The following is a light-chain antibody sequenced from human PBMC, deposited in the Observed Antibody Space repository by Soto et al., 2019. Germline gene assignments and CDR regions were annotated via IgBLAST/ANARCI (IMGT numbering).Light chain of an antibody. V-gene: IGLV1-44*01. CDR3: AAWDDRLNGVL. CDR2: SNN. J-gene: IGLJ2*01. CDR1: SSNIGSYT. Sequence: QSVLTQPPSASGTPGQRVTISCSGSSSNIGSYTVSWYQQLPGAAPKLLIYSNNQRPSGVPDRFSGSKSGTSASLGISGLQSEDEADYYCAAWDDRLNGVLFGGGTKLTVL.